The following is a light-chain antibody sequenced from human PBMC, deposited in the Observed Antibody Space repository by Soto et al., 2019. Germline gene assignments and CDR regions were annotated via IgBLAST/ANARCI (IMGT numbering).Light chain of an antibody. J-gene: IGLJ3*02. CDR2: FEGSGSY. V-gene: IGLV4-60*03. CDR1: SGHSSYI. Sequence: QSVLTQSSSASASLGSSVKLTCTLSSGHSSYIIAWHQQQPGKAPRYLMKFEGSGSYNKGSGVPDRFSGSSSGADRYLTISNLQSEDEADYYCETWDSNTRVFGGGTQLTVL. CDR3: ETWDSNTRV.